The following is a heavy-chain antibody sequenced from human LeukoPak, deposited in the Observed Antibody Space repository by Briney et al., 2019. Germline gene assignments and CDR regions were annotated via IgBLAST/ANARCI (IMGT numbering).Heavy chain of an antibody. V-gene: IGHV3-23*01. J-gene: IGHJ6*02. CDR3: ARVGDWSNYFGMDA. D-gene: IGHD3-16*01. CDR1: GFTFSGHS. Sequence: GSLRLSCAAFGFTFSGHSMTWVRQTPGKGLEWVSVIFGNGVKTYYADSLKGRFTISRDNSKSTLYLQMNSLRADDTAVYYCARVGDWSNYFGMDAWGQGTTVSVSS. CDR2: IFGNGVKT.